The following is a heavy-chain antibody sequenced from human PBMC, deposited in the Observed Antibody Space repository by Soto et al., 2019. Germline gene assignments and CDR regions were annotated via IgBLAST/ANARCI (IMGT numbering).Heavy chain of an antibody. Sequence: PSETLSLTCSVSGGSITTNNFYWGWIRQPPGKGLEWIGEINHSGSTNYSPSLKSRVTISVDTSKNQFSLKLSSVTAADTAVYYCARGGWSNDYWGQGTLVTVSS. CDR1: GGSITTNNFY. V-gene: IGHV4-39*07. CDR3: ARGGWSNDY. CDR2: INHSGST. J-gene: IGHJ4*02.